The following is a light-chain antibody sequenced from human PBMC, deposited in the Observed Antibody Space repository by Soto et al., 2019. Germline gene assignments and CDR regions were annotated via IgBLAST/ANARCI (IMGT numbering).Light chain of an antibody. J-gene: IGLJ3*02. CDR1: NIGSKS. Sequence: SYELAQPPSVSVAPGKTASITCGGNNIGSKSVLWYQQKAGQAPVLVIYYDRYRPSGIPERFSGSNSGNTATLTISRVEAGDEADYYCQVWDSSSYQGVFGGGTKLTVL. V-gene: IGLV3-21*04. CDR3: QVWDSSSYQGV. CDR2: YDR.